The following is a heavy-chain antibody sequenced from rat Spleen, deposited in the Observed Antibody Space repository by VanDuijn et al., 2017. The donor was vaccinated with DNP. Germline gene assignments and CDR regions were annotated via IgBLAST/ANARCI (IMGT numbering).Heavy chain of an antibody. J-gene: IGHJ2*01. D-gene: IGHD5-1*01. V-gene: IGHV5-22*01. CDR2: IRYDGGST. Sequence: EVQLVESGGGLVQPGRSLKLSCAASGFTFSDYYMAWVRQAPTKGLEWVAYIRYDGGSTYYGDSVKGRFTISRDNAKSALFLQMNSLRSEDTATYYCARLKWERAYYFDYWGQGIMVTVSS. CDR1: GFTFSDYY. CDR3: ARLKWERAYYFDY.